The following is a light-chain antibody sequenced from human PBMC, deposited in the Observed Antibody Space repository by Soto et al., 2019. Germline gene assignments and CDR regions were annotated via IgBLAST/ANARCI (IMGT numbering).Light chain of an antibody. CDR3: QQYNNWLSLT. CDR1: QSVSSN. CDR2: GAS. J-gene: IGKJ4*01. Sequence: EIVMTQSPATLSVSPGERATLSCRASQSVSSNLAWYQQKPGQAPRLLIYGASTRATDIPARFSGSGSGTEFTLTISSLQSEEFAVYYCQQYNNWLSLTFGGGTKVEIK. V-gene: IGKV3-15*01.